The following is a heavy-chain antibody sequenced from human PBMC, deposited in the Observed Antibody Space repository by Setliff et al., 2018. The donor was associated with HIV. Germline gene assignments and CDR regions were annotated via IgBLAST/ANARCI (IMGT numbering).Heavy chain of an antibody. CDR2: IIPIFGTP. Sequence: VKVSCKASGDTFNSHAISWVRQAPGQGLEWMGGIIPIFGTPNYAQKFKGRLTITADESTSTVYMELSSLRSEDTAVYYCARDSRDIVVVIAPEPEPYYYYGMDVWGEGTKVTVSS. CDR1: GDTFNSHA. V-gene: IGHV1-69*01. J-gene: IGHJ6*04. CDR3: ARDSRDIVVVIAPEPEPYYYYGMDV. D-gene: IGHD2-15*01.